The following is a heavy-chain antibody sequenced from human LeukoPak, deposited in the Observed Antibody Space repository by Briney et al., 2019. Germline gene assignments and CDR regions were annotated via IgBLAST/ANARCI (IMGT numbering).Heavy chain of an antibody. Sequence: PGGSLRLSCAASGFTFSSYSMNWVRQAPGKGLEGVSSISSGSSHIYYADSVKGRFTISRDNAKNSLYLQMDSLRAEDTAVYYCARRYCRGGSCYSDYWGQGTLVTVSS. D-gene: IGHD2-15*01. CDR1: GFTFSSYS. CDR2: ISSGSSHI. J-gene: IGHJ4*02. CDR3: ARRYCRGGSCYSDY. V-gene: IGHV3-21*01.